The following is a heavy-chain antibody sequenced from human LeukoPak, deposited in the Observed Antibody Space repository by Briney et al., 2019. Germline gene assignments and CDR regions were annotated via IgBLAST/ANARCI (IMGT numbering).Heavy chain of an antibody. CDR2: IYYSGST. CDR1: GGSISSSSYY. V-gene: IGHV4-39*07. J-gene: IGHJ4*02. D-gene: IGHD3-10*01. CDR3: ARSDRLVVRGVIISLHFDY. Sequence: PSETLSLTCTVSGGSISSSSYYWGWIRQPPGKGLEWIGSIYYSGSTYYNPSLKSRVTISVDTSKNQFSLKLSSVTAADTAVYYCARSDRLVVRGVIISLHFDYWGQGTLVTVSS.